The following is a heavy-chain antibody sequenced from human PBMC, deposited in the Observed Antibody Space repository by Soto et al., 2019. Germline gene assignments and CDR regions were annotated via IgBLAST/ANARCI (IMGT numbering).Heavy chain of an antibody. V-gene: IGHV3-23*01. Sequence: GGSLRLSCVTSGFTFSSYAMSWVRPAPGKGLDWISGVGYSGGITYYTDAVKGRFTISRDNSKNTLYLQMNSLRAEDTAVYYCAKESRGAENNYMYTCRKETTVTISS. J-gene: IGHJ6*03. CDR2: VGYSGGIT. CDR1: GFTFSSYA. CDR3: AKESRGAENNYMYT.